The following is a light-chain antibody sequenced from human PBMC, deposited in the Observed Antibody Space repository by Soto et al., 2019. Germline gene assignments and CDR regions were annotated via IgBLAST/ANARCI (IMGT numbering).Light chain of an antibody. CDR2: DDS. CDR3: CSDTTRSTYV. Sequence: QSALTQPASVSGSPGQSITISCTGTSNDIGGYNYVSWYQQHLGKAPKLMIYDDSNRPSGISNRFSASKSGNAASLTISGLADDDEADYCCCSDTTRSTYVFGTGTKVTVL. J-gene: IGLJ1*01. V-gene: IGLV2-14*01. CDR1: SNDIGGYNY.